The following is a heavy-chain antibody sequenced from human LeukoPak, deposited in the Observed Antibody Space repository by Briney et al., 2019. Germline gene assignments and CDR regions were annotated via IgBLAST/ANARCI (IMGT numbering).Heavy chain of an antibody. CDR1: RFTFSSYA. D-gene: IGHD6-19*01. CDR3: VKGLPVAVAGILGHDLMNGDY. J-gene: IGHJ4*02. CDR2: ISSNGGST. V-gene: IGHV3-64D*06. Sequence: GGSLRLSCSASRFTFSSYAMHWVRQAPGKGLEYVSAISSNGGSTYYADSVKGRFTISRDNSKNTLYLQMSSLRAEDTAVYYCVKGLPVAVAGILGHDLMNGDYWGQGTLVAVSS.